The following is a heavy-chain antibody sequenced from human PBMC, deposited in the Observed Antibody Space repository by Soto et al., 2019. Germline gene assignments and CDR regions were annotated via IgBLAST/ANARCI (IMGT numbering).Heavy chain of an antibody. CDR3: AKDGGYCYGSGSYYSPYYYCGMDV. Sequence: GESLKISCAASGFTFSSYAMSWVRQAPGKGLEWVSAISGSGGSTYYADSVKGRFTISRDNPKNTLYLQMNSLRAEDTAVYYCAKDGGYCYGSGSYYSPYYYCGMDVWGQGTAVTVSS. J-gene: IGHJ6*02. CDR2: ISGSGGST. V-gene: IGHV3-23*01. D-gene: IGHD3-10*01. CDR1: GFTFSSYA.